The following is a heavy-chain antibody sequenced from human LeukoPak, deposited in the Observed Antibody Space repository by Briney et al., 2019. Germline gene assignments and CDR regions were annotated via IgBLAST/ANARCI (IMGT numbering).Heavy chain of an antibody. J-gene: IGHJ6*03. D-gene: IGHD3-10*01. CDR1: GYTFTSYD. Sequence: ASVKLSCKASGYTFTSYDMNWVRQATGQGLEWMGCMNPKGGNTFYAHKLNGRVTMTRNTSIRTAYMELSSLRYEDTAVYYCARGLLWFGELSDLPRSVDYYYYYMDVWGKGTTVTVSS. V-gene: IGHV1-8*01. CDR2: MNPKGGNT. CDR3: ARGLLWFGELSDLPRSVDYYYYYMDV.